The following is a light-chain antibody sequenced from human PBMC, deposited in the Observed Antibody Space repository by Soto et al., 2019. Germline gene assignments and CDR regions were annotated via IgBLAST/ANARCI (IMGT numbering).Light chain of an antibody. Sequence: QSALTQPASVSGSPGQSITISCTGTSRDVGGYNYVSWYQISPGQAPKLIIYEVSNRPSGVSDRFSGSRSGNTASLAISGLQPEDEADYYCSSYTASSTWGFGGGTKLTVL. V-gene: IGLV2-14*01. CDR3: SSYTASSTWG. J-gene: IGLJ3*02. CDR2: EVS. CDR1: SRDVGGYNY.